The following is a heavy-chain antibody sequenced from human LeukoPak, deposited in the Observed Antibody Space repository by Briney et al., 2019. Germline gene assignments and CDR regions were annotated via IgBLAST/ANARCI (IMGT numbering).Heavy chain of an antibody. D-gene: IGHD2-2*01. CDR1: GGTFSSYT. J-gene: IGHJ6*03. CDR3: ARASGDFCSSSTCFKSLYYYYMDV. V-gene: IGHV1-69*02. CDR2: IIPILGIA. Sequence: SVKVSCKASGGTFSSYTISWVRQAPGQGLEWMGRIIPILGIANYAQKFQGRVTITADKSTSTAYMELSRLRSDDTAVYYCARASGDFCSSSTCFKSLYYYYMDVWGKGTTVTVSS.